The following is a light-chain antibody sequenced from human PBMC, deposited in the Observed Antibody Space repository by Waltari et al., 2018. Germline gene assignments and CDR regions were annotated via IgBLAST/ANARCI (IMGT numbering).Light chain of an antibody. CDR1: QSITSY. V-gene: IGKV3-15*01. Sequence: EVVMTQSPATVSVSPGERATLSCRASQSITSYLAWYQQKPGQAPRILIYGAYTSATGIPAIFSGSGSGTDFTLTFSSLQSEDFAIYYCQQYNKWPLTFGPGTKVHF. CDR3: QQYNKWPLT. CDR2: GAY. J-gene: IGKJ3*01.